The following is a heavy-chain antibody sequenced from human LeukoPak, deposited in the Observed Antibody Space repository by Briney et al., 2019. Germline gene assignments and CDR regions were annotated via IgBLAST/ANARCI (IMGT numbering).Heavy chain of an antibody. D-gene: IGHD1-26*01. Sequence: SETLSLTCTVSGYSISSGYYWGWIRQPPGKGLEWIGSIYHSGSTYYNPSLKSRVTISVDTSKNQFSLKLSSVTAADTAVYYCARERDLLYYYYMDVWGKGTTVTVSS. V-gene: IGHV4-38-2*02. CDR3: ARERDLLYYYYMDV. CDR1: GYSISSGYY. J-gene: IGHJ6*03. CDR2: IYHSGST.